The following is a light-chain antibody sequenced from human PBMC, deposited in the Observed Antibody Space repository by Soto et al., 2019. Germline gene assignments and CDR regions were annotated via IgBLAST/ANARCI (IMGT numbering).Light chain of an antibody. CDR2: GVY. CDR1: QSVSSN. J-gene: IGKJ1*01. Sequence: EIVLTQSPATLSVSPGERATLSCRASQSVSSNLAWYQQKPGQPPRLLIYGVYTRATGIPDRFSGSGSGTDFTLIISRLEPEDFADYYCQQYGSSGTFGQGTKVDIK. CDR3: QQYGSSGT. V-gene: IGKV3-20*01.